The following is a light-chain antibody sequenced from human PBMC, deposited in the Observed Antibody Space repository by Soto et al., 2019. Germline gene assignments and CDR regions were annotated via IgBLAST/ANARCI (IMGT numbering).Light chain of an antibody. CDR3: QQYGSSPWT. Sequence: EIVLTQSPATLSLSPGERVTLSCRASQSVSSSLGWYQQKPGQAPRLLIYAASRRATGIPDRFSGSGSGTDFTLTISRLEPEDFAVYYCQQYGSSPWTFGQGTKVDIK. CDR2: AAS. CDR1: QSVSSS. V-gene: IGKV3-20*01. J-gene: IGKJ1*01.